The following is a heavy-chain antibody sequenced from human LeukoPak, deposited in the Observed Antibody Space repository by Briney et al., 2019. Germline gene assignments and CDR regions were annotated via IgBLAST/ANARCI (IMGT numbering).Heavy chain of an antibody. CDR3: ARGCQYQLLIFLYYYMDV. D-gene: IGHD2-2*01. CDR1: GFTFSSYA. Sequence: PGGSLRLSCAASGFTFSSYAMSWVRRAPGKGLEWVSAISGSGGSTYYADSVKGRFTISRDNSKNTLYLQMNSLRAEDTAVYYCARGCQYQLLIFLYYYMDVLGKGTTVTISS. V-gene: IGHV3-23*01. CDR2: ISGSGGST. J-gene: IGHJ6*03.